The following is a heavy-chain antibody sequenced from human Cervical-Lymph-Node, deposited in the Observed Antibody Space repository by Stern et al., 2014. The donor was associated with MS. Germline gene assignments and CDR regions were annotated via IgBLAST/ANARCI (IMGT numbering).Heavy chain of an antibody. J-gene: IGHJ4*02. D-gene: IGHD3-3*01. Sequence: QVTLKESGPALVKPTQTLTLTCTFSGFSLVTSGVRVSWIRQPPGKALEWLARIDWNDTTFYITSLMTRLTISKDTSKNQVVLTMTNVDPVDTATYYCARMMGSGYRHYFDYWGQGTPVTVS. V-gene: IGHV2-70*04. CDR2: IDWNDTT. CDR3: ARMMGSGYRHYFDY. CDR1: GFSLVTSGVR.